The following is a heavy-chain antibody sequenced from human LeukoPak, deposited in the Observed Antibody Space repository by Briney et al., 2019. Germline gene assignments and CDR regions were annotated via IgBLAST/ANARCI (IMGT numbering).Heavy chain of an antibody. V-gene: IGHV1-2*02. Sequence: ASVKVSCKASGYTFTGYYMHWVRQAPGHGLEWMGWINPNSGGTNYAQKFQGRVTMTRDTSISTAYMELSRLRSDDTAVYYCARVGDGYNPHFDYWGQGTLVTVSS. D-gene: IGHD5-24*01. CDR3: ARVGDGYNPHFDY. J-gene: IGHJ4*02. CDR2: INPNSGGT. CDR1: GYTFTGYY.